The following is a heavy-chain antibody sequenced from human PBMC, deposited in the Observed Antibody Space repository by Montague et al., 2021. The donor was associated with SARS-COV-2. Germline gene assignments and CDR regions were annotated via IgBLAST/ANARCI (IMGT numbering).Heavy chain of an antibody. J-gene: IGHJ6*02. CDR3: ARNGGAAVPGLLLGMDI. D-gene: IGHD6-19*01. CDR1: GGSISGHY. V-gene: IGHV4-59*11. CDR2: IYYLGTT. Sequence: SETLSLTCIVSGGSISGHYWSWVRQTPEKGLEWIGYIYYLGTTNYDPSLKTRVTFSVDTSKNQLSLMLTSVTAADTGVYYCARNGGAAVPGLLLGMDIWGQGTTVTVCS.